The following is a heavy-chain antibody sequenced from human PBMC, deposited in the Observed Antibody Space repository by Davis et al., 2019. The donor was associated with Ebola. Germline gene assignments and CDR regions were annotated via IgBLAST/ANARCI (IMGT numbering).Heavy chain of an antibody. D-gene: IGHD1-26*01. CDR3: ARGKSEVGATGFDY. CDR2: NSAYNGNT. CDR1: GYTFTSSG. J-gene: IGHJ4*02. Sequence: ASVKVSCKASGYTFTSSGISWVRQAPGQGLEWMGWNSAYNGNTNYAQKLQGRVNMTTDTSTSTAYMELRRLRSDDTAVYYCARGKSEVGATGFDYWGQGTLVTVSS. V-gene: IGHV1-18*01.